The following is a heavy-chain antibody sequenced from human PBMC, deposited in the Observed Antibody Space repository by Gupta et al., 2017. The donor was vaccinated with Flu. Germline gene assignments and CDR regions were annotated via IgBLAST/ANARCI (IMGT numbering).Heavy chain of an antibody. Sequence: QVQLVQSGAEVKKPGSSVKVSCKASGGTFSSYAISWVRQAPGQGLEWMGGIIPIFGTANYAQKFQGRVTITADESTSTAYMELSSLRSEDTAVYYCASPLDCSSTSCYLPDVWGQGTTVTVSS. CDR3: ASPLDCSSTSCYLPDV. J-gene: IGHJ6*02. CDR2: IIPIFGTA. CDR1: GGTFSSYA. V-gene: IGHV1-69*01. D-gene: IGHD2-2*01.